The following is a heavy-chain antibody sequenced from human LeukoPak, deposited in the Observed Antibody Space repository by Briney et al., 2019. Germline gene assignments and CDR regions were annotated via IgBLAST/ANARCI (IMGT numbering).Heavy chain of an antibody. V-gene: IGHV4-34*11. Sequence: SETLSLTCAVYGGSFSGYYWSWIRQPPGKGLEWIGTMYYSGRTFYNPSLKSRVTISVDTSKHQFSLNLSSVTAADTAVYYCAKEGAAIPNWFDPWGQGTLITVSS. CDR2: MYYSGRT. CDR1: GGSFSGYY. J-gene: IGHJ5*02. CDR3: AKEGAAIPNWFDP. D-gene: IGHD6-25*01.